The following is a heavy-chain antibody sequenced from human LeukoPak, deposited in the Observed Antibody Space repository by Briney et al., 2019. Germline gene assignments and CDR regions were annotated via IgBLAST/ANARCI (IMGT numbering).Heavy chain of an antibody. V-gene: IGHV4-34*01. Sequence: SEILSLTCAVYGGSFSGYHWSWIRQPPGKGLEWIGEINHSGSTNYNPSLKSRVTISVDTSKNQFSLKLSSVTAADTAVYYCARGLSARWLPYYYYGMDVWGQGTTVTVSS. CDR3: ARGLSARWLPYYYYGMDV. D-gene: IGHD5-24*01. J-gene: IGHJ6*02. CDR1: GGSFSGYH. CDR2: INHSGST.